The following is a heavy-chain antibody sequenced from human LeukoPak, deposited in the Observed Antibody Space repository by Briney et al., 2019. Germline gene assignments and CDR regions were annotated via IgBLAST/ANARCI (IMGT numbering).Heavy chain of an antibody. CDR1: GGSISSYY. Sequence: PSETLSLTCTVSGGSISSYYWSWIRQPAGKGLEWIGRIYTSGSTNYNPSLKSRVTMSVDTSKNQFSLKLSSVTAADTAVYYCARGPVSSGWYPLDYWGQGTLVTVSS. J-gene: IGHJ4*02. D-gene: IGHD6-19*01. CDR3: ARGPVSSGWYPLDY. CDR2: IYTSGST. V-gene: IGHV4-4*07.